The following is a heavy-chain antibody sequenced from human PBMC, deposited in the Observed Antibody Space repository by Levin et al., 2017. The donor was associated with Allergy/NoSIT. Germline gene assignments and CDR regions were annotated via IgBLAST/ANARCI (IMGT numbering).Heavy chain of an antibody. Sequence: TSETLSLTCGVYGGSISGYFWSWIRQSPQKGLEWIGEINSSGRIDYNPSLKSRVSISVDMSKNQFSLNLSSVTAADTAVYYCASVSGWRNFWGQGTQVTVSS. V-gene: IGHV4-34*01. CDR1: GGSISGYF. J-gene: IGHJ4*02. CDR3: ASVSGWRNF. CDR2: INSSGRI. D-gene: IGHD6-19*01.